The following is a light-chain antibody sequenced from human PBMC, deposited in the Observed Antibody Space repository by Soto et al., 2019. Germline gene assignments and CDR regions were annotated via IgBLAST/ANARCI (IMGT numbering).Light chain of an antibody. CDR1: QSINIY. J-gene: IGKJ1*01. Sequence: DIQMTQSPSSLSASVGDSVTITCRASQSINIYLSWYQQKPGEAPKLLIYDASALPRGVPSRFSGSGSGTKFTLTIASLQPDDFATYYCQQYETFSGTFGPGTKVDIK. CDR3: QQYETFSGT. V-gene: IGKV1-5*01. CDR2: DAS.